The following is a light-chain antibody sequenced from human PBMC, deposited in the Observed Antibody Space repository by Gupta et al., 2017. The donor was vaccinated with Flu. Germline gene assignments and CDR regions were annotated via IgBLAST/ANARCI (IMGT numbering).Light chain of an antibody. CDR3: QQEHSFSWT. J-gene: IGKJ1*01. Sequence: DNEMTQSPATLSASVGDRVTITCRASQEINTCLAWYQQKSGEAPKLLIYKASSLESGVPSMFSGSGSGTEFTLTISSLQPDDFATYYCQQEHSFSWTFGQGTKVEIK. CDR1: QEINTC. V-gene: IGKV1-5*03. CDR2: KAS.